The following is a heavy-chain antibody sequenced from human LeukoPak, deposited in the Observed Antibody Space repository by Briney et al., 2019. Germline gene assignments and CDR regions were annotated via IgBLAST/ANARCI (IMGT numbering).Heavy chain of an antibody. CDR2: IYSDGST. V-gene: IGHV3-66*04. D-gene: IGHD4-17*01. CDR3: ASHDYGDYGHFDY. J-gene: IGHJ4*02. Sequence: GGSLRLSCAASGFTVSSNYMSWVRPAPGKGLEWVSVIYSDGSTYYADSVKGRFTISRVNSKNTLYLQMNSLRAEDTAVYYCASHDYGDYGHFDYWGQGTLVTVSS. CDR1: GFTVSSNY.